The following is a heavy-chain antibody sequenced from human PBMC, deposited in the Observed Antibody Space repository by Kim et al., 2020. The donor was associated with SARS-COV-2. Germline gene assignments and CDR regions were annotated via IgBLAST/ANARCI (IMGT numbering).Heavy chain of an antibody. V-gene: IGHV1-69*13. CDR1: GGTFSSYA. CDR3: AREVFCSGGSCLDYYYGMDV. D-gene: IGHD2-15*01. Sequence: SVKVSCKASGGTFSSYAISWVRQAPGQGLEWMGGIIPIFGTANYAQKFQGRVTITADESTSTAYMELSSLRSEDTAVYYCAREVFCSGGSCLDYYYGMDVWGQGTTVTVSS. J-gene: IGHJ6*02. CDR2: IIPIFGTA.